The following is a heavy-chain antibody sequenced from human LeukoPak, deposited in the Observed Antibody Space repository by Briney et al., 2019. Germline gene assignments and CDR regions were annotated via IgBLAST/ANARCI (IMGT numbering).Heavy chain of an antibody. CDR2: IYYSGST. V-gene: IGHV4-31*03. CDR3: ARVREATIAPFFDY. J-gene: IGHJ4*02. Sequence: SETLSLTCTVSGDSISSGDYYWTWIRQHPGKGLEWIGCIYYSGSTYYNLSLKSRVIISADTSKNHFSLKLSAVTAADTAVYYCARVREATIAPFFDYWGQGILVTVSS. D-gene: IGHD6-13*01. CDR1: GDSISSGDYY.